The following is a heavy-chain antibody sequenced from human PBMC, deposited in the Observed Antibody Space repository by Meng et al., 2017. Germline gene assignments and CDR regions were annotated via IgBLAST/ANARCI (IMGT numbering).Heavy chain of an antibody. V-gene: IGHV4-4*02. CDR2: IYHSGST. Sequence: GQLKESGLGLRRPWRTLYLTCAVSGGAISGSNWWSRVRQPPGKGLEWIGEIYHSGSTNYTPSRKSRVTISVDKSKNQFSLKLSSVTAADTAVYYCARGRYSSGWDRFDYWGQGTLVTVSS. CDR3: ARGRYSSGWDRFDY. CDR1: GGAISGSNW. D-gene: IGHD6-19*01. J-gene: IGHJ4*02.